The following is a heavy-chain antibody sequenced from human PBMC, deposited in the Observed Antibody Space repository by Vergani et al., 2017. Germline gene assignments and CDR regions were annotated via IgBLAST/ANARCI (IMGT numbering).Heavy chain of an antibody. CDR3: AKNFEYSSSY. J-gene: IGHJ4*02. CDR2: IGTAGDT. CDR1: GFTFSSYD. Sequence: EVQLVESGGGLVQPGGSLRLSCAASGFTFSSYDMHWVRQATGKGLEWVSAIGTAGDTYYPGSVKGRFTISRDNSKNTLYLQMNSLRAEDTAVYYCAKNFEYSSSYWGQGTLVTVSS. V-gene: IGHV3-13*01. D-gene: IGHD6-6*01.